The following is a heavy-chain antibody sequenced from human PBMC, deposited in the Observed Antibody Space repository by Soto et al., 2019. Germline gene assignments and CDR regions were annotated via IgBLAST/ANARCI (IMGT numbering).Heavy chain of an antibody. Sequence: SETLSLTCTVSGGSISRYYWIWIRQPAGKGLEWIGRIYTSGSTNYNPSLKSRVTMSVDTSKNQFSLKLSSVTAADTAVYYCARGPAAISWFDPWGQGTLVTVSS. D-gene: IGHD2-2*02. V-gene: IGHV4-4*07. CDR2: IYTSGST. CDR1: GGSISRYY. CDR3: ARGPAAISWFDP. J-gene: IGHJ5*02.